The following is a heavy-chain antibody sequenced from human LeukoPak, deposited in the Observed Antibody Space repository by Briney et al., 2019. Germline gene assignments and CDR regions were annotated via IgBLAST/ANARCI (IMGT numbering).Heavy chain of an antibody. CDR1: GGSISSSSYY. J-gene: IGHJ4*02. CDR3: ARQDGTAMVRGHSSYFDY. Sequence: PSETLSLTCAVSGGSISSSSYYWGWIRQPPGKGLEWIGSIYYSGSTYYNPSLKSRVTISVDTSKNQFSLKLSSVTAADTAVYYCARQDGTAMVRGHSSYFDYWGQGTLVTVSS. V-gene: IGHV4-39*01. D-gene: IGHD3-10*01. CDR2: IYYSGST.